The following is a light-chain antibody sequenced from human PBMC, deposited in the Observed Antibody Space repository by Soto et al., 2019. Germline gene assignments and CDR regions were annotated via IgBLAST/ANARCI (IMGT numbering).Light chain of an antibody. V-gene: IGKV3-11*01. CDR3: QQRSNWPAT. CDR2: GAS. CDR1: QSVSTN. Sequence: EIVMTQSPATLSVSPGERATLSCRARQSVSTNLAWYQQKPGQAPRLLIYGASNRATGIPARFSGSGSGTDFTLTISSLEPEDFAVYYCQQRSNWPATFGGGTKVDIK. J-gene: IGKJ4*01.